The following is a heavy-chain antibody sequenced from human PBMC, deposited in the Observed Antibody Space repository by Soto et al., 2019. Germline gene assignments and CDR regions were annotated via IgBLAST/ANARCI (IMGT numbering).Heavy chain of an antibody. V-gene: IGHV1-18*01. D-gene: IGHD3-9*01. CDR2: ISAYNGNT. J-gene: IGHJ6*03. CDR1: GYTFTSYG. CDR3: ARCGYFDWLSSGNYYMDV. Sequence: GASVKVSCKASGYTFTSYGISWVRQAPGQGLEWMGWISAYNGNTNYAQKPQGRVTMTTDTSTSTAYMELRSLRSDDTAVYYCARCGYFDWLSSGNYYMDVWGKGTTVTVSS.